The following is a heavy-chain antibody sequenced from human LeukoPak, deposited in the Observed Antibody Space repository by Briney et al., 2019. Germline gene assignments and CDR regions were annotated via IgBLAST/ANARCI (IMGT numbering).Heavy chain of an antibody. D-gene: IGHD6-19*01. Sequence: GRSLRLSCAASGFTFDDYAMHWVRQAPGKGLEWVSGISWNSGSIGYADSVKGRFTISRDNAKNSLYLQMNSLRAEDTALYCCAKGGIAVTWGQGTLVTVSS. J-gene: IGHJ5*02. CDR1: GFTFDDYA. V-gene: IGHV3-9*01. CDR3: AKGGIAVT. CDR2: ISWNSGSI.